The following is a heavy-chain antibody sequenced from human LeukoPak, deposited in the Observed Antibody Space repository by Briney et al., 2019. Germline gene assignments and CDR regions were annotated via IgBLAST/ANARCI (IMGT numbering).Heavy chain of an antibody. J-gene: IGHJ3*02. V-gene: IGHV1-2*02. CDR1: GYTFTGYY. CDR3: ARSLRGSGYYFDAFDI. Sequence: GASVKVSCKASGYTFTGYYMHWVRQAPGQGLEWMGWINPNSGGTNYAQKFQGRVTMTRDTSISTAYMELSRLRSDDTAVYCCARSLRGSGYYFDAFDIWGQGTMVTVSS. CDR2: INPNSGGT. D-gene: IGHD3-22*01.